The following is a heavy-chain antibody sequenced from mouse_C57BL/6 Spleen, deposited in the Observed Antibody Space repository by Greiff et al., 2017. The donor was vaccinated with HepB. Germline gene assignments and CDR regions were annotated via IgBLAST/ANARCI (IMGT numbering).Heavy chain of an antibody. D-gene: IGHD1-1*01. V-gene: IGHV1-64*01. J-gene: IGHJ4*01. CDR1: GYTFTSYW. Sequence: VQLQQPGAELVKPGASVKLSCKASGYTFTSYWMHWVKQRPGQGLEWIGMIHPNSGSTNYNEKFKSKATLTVDKSSSTAYMQLSSLTSEDSAVYYCARDGSSYGAMDYWGQGTSVTVSS. CDR3: ARDGSSYGAMDY. CDR2: IHPNSGST.